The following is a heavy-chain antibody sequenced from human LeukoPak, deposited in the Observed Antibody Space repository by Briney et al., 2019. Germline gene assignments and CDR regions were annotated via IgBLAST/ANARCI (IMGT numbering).Heavy chain of an antibody. CDR3: ARPPLYSSSWPTVLKAFDI. Sequence: SETLSLTCAVYGGSFSGYYWSWIRQPPGKGLEWIGEINHSGSTNYNPSLKSRVTISVDTSKNQFSLKLSSVTAADTAVYYCARPPLYSSSWPTVLKAFDIWGQGTMVTVSS. CDR1: GGSFSGYY. J-gene: IGHJ3*02. V-gene: IGHV4-34*01. D-gene: IGHD6-13*01. CDR2: INHSGST.